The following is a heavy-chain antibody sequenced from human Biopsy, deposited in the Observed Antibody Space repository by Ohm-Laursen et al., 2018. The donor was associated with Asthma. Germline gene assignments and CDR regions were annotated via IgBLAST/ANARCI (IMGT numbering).Heavy chain of an antibody. D-gene: IGHD3-22*01. CDR3: ARAQDYYDSRGYYRSFDY. CDR1: YGSITSGGYY. V-gene: IGHV4-31*03. J-gene: IGHJ4*02. CDR2: FYYSGST. Sequence: TLSLTCTVSYGSITSGGYYWTWIRQPPGKGLEWIGFFYYSGSTYYNPSLKSRVSISIDTSKNHFSLKLSSVTAADTAVYYCARAQDYYDSRGYYRSFDYWGQGTLVTVSS.